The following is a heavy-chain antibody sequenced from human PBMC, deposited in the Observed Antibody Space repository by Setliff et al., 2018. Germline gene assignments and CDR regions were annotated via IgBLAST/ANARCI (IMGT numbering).Heavy chain of an antibody. V-gene: IGHV3-7*01. CDR3: VRDWASGDDH. CDR1: RFTFSDYA. Sequence: GGSLRLSCEASRFTFSDYAMSWVRQAPEKGLEWVANIHQDGSERHYVDSVKGRFTISRDNAKNSLFLQMNILEVEDTAVYYCVRDWASGDDHWGRGTLVTVSS. CDR2: IHQDGSER. D-gene: IGHD3-10*01. J-gene: IGHJ4*02.